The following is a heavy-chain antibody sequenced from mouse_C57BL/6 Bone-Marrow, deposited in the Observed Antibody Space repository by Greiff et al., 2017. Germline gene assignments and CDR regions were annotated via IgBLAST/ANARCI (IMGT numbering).Heavy chain of an antibody. CDR2: ISNGGGST. CDR1: GFTFSDYY. J-gene: IGHJ4*01. Sequence: DVQLVESGGGLVQPGGSLTLSCAASGFTFSDYYMYWVRQTPEKRLEWVAYISNGGGSTYSPDTVKGRFTISRDNAKNTLYLQMSRLKSEDTAMYYCASPLTTGYYYAMDYWGKGTSVTVSS. CDR3: ASPLTTGYYYAMDY. V-gene: IGHV5-12*01. D-gene: IGHD1-1*01.